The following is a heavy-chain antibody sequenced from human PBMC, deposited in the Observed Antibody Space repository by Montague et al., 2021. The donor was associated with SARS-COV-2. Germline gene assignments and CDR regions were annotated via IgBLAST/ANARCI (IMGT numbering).Heavy chain of an antibody. CDR2: IYHSGGT. CDR1: GGSISSDRFY. Sequence: SETLSLTCTVSGGSISSDRFYWGWLRQPPGRGLEWIGRIYHSGGTYNGPSLKSRFSISVDTSKNQFSLKVTSVTAADTAVYWCARRPGTVGAGFDIWGLGTMVTVSA. CDR3: ARRPGTVGAGFDI. V-gene: IGHV4-39*01. D-gene: IGHD3-10*01. J-gene: IGHJ3*02.